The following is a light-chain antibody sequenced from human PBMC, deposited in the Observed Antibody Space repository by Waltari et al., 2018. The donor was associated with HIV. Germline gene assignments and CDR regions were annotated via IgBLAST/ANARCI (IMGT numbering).Light chain of an antibody. CDR2: KVT. Sequence: QSALTQPASVSGSPGQSIPISCTGTSSDVGTYDYVSCYQQSPGKAPKLIIYKVTNRPSVVSDRCSASKFGNTASLTISGLQAEDEADYYCCSYTNRDSYVFGTGTKVTVL. V-gene: IGLV2-14*01. J-gene: IGLJ1*01. CDR1: SSDVGTYDY. CDR3: CSYTNRDSYV.